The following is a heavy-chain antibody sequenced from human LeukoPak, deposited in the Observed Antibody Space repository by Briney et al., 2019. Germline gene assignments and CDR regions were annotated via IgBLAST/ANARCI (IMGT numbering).Heavy chain of an antibody. CDR1: GYTFSIYN. J-gene: IGHJ4*02. CDR3: GREGVAATGLDY. V-gene: IGHV1-46*01. D-gene: IGHD6-13*01. Sequence: ASVKVSCKASGYTFSIYNMHWVRQAPGQGLEWMGIINPSGGSASDAQKFQGRLTMTRDTSTSTLYMELSSLRSEDTAVYYCGREGVAATGLDYWGQGTLVTVSS. CDR2: INPSGGSA.